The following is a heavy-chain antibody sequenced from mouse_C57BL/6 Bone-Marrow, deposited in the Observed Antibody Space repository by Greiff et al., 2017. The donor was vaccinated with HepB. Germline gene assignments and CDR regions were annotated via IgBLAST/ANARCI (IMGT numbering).Heavy chain of an antibody. CDR1: GYTFTSYW. D-gene: IGHD1-1*01. CDR3: ARDTVVAPGYFDY. V-gene: IGHV1-69*01. Sequence: QVQLKQSGAELVMPGASVKLSCKASGYTFTSYWMHWVKQRPGQGLEWIGEIDPSDSYTNYNQKFKGKSTLTVDKSSSTAYMQLSSLTSEDSAVYYCARDTVVAPGYFDYWGQGTTLTVSS. J-gene: IGHJ2*01. CDR2: IDPSDSYT.